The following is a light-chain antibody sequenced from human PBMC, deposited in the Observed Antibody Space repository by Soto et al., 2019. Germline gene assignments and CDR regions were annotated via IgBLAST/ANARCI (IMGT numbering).Light chain of an antibody. CDR3: HQRSNWALFT. Sequence: EIVLTQSPATLSLSPGERATLSCRASQSVSSYLAWYQQKPGQAPRLLIYDASNRATGIPARFSGSGSGTDFTLTISSLEPEDFAVYYCHQRSNWALFTFRPGTKVDIK. CDR2: DAS. CDR1: QSVSSY. V-gene: IGKV3-11*01. J-gene: IGKJ3*01.